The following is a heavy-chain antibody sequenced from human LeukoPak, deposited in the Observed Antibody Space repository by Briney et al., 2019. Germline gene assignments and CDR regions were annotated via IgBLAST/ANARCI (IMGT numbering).Heavy chain of an antibody. CDR1: GYTFTGSY. CDR3: ARNFERLDWDYFDS. V-gene: IGHV1-2*02. Sequence: ASVKVSCKASGYTFTGSYMHWVRQAPGQGLEWIGWINPNSGGTNYAQKFLDRVTMTRVTSISTAYMDLSRLRSDDTAVYFCARNFERLDWDYFDSWGQGTLVTVSS. J-gene: IGHJ4*02. D-gene: IGHD5-12*01. CDR2: INPNSGGT.